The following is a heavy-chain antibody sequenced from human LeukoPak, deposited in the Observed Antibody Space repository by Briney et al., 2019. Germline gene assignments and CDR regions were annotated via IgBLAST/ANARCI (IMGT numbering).Heavy chain of an antibody. Sequence: SETLSLTCTVSGGSISSYYWSWIRQPAGKGLEWIGRIYTSGSTNYNPSLKSRVTISVDTSKNQFSLKLSSVTAADTAVYYCASHHYDYVWGSYRYFDYWGQGTLVTVSS. CDR2: IYTSGST. CDR3: ASHHYDYVWGSYRYFDY. CDR1: GGSISSYY. V-gene: IGHV4-4*07. D-gene: IGHD3-16*02. J-gene: IGHJ4*02.